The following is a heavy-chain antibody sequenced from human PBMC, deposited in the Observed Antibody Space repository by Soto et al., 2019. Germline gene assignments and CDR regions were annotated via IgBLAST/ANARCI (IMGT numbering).Heavy chain of an antibody. J-gene: IGHJ6*02. V-gene: IGHV3-30*18. CDR1: GFTFSSYG. CDR3: AKEGAVVVPADNYYYYGMDV. D-gene: IGHD2-2*01. Sequence: GGSLRLSCAASGFTFSSYGMHWVRQAPGKGLEWVAVISYDGSNKYYADSVKGRFTISRDNSKNTLYLQMNSLRAEDTAVYYCAKEGAVVVPADNYYYYGMDVWGQGTTVTVSS. CDR2: ISYDGSNK.